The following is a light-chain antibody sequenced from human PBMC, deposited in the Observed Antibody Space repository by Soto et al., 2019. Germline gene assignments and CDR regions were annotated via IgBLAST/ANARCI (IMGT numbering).Light chain of an antibody. CDR2: GAS. CDR1: QSVDSTF. J-gene: IGKJ1*01. V-gene: IGKV3-20*01. Sequence: EIVLTQSPGSLSLSPGERATLSCRASQSVDSTFFAWYQKKPGQAPRLLIYGASKRATGVPDRFSGSGSGTDFTLTISRLEPEDCAVYYCQQYMSSVTFGQGTQVEI. CDR3: QQYMSSVT.